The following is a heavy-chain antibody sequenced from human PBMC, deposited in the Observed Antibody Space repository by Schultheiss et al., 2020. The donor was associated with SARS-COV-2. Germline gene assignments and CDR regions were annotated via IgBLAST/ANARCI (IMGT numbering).Heavy chain of an antibody. CDR1: GGSISSSSYY. CDR3: ARHLPYFDL. V-gene: IGHV4-39*07. CDR2: IYYSGST. Sequence: SETLSLTCTVSGGSISSSSYYWGWIRQPPGKGLEWIGSIYYSGSTYYNPSLKSRVTISVDTSKNQFSLKLSSVTAADTAVYYCARHLPYFDLWGRGTLVTVSS. J-gene: IGHJ2*01.